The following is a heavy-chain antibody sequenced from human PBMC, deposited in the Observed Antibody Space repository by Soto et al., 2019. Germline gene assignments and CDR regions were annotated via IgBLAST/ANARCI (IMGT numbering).Heavy chain of an antibody. CDR2: IIPILGIA. J-gene: IGHJ4*02. D-gene: IGHD5-12*01. V-gene: IGHV1-69*02. Sequence: ASVKVSCKASGGTFSSYTISWVRQAPGQGLEWMGRIIPILGIANYAQKFQGRVTITADKSTSTAYMELSSLRSEDTAVYYCASRPKYSGYDDVEYWGQGTLVTVSS. CDR1: GGTFSSYT. CDR3: ASRPKYSGYDDVEY.